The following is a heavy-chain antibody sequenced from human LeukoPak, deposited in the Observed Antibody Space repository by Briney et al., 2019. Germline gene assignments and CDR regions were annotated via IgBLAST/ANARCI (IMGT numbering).Heavy chain of an antibody. CDR3: AKFEGALLGNYYMDV. CDR2: FSGVGDNT. Sequence: GRSLRLSCAVSGFPFSDVAMSWVSQLAGKGLEWVSTFSGVGDNTYFADSVTGRSSIPRDNPTNPLFLQMVSLRAEDTAVYYCAKFEGALLGNYYMDVWGKGTTLTVSS. CDR1: GFPFSDVA. V-gene: IGHV3-23*01. J-gene: IGHJ6*03.